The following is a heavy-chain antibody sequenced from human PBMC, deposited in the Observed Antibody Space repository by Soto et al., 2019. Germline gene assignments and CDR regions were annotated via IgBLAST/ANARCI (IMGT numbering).Heavy chain of an antibody. CDR3: ARVIITMVRGVAYYFDY. D-gene: IGHD3-10*01. Sequence: QVQLQESGPGLVKPSQTLSLTCTVSGGSISSGGYYWSWIRQHPGKGLEWIGYIYYSGSTYYNPSLKSRVTISVDTSKNQFSVKLSSVTAADTAVYYCARVIITMVRGVAYYFDYWGQGTLVTVSS. CDR1: GGSISSGGYY. V-gene: IGHV4-31*03. J-gene: IGHJ4*02. CDR2: IYYSGST.